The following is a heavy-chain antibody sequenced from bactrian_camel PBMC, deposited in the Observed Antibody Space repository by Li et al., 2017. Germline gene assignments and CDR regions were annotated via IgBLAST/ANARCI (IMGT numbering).Heavy chain of an antibody. V-gene: IGHV3S55*01. CDR3: ASEFPRKYCTTGNCYLSCSSDYVY. CDR1: AFAFKSAC. J-gene: IGHJ6*01. D-gene: IGHD3*01. Sequence: HVQLVESGGGSVQAGGSLRHSCAASAFAFKSACMGWFRQAPGKEREGVASISDDGRPNYADTAKGRFTISKDNAKNTLYLQMNSLKPEDTALYYCASEFPRKYCTTGNCYLSCSSDYVYWGQGTQVTVS. CDR2: ISDDGRP.